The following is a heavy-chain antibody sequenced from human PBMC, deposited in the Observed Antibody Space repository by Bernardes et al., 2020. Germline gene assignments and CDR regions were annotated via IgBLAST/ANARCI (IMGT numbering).Heavy chain of an antibody. Sequence: ASVKVSCKASGYTFTGYYMHWVRQAPGQGLEWMGRINPNSGGTNYAQKFQGRVTMTRDTSISTAYMELSRLRSDDTAVYYCARERDIVVVVAAHFDYWGQGTLVTVSS. D-gene: IGHD2-15*01. J-gene: IGHJ4*02. CDR1: GYTFTGYY. CDR2: INPNSGGT. CDR3: ARERDIVVVVAAHFDY. V-gene: IGHV1-2*06.